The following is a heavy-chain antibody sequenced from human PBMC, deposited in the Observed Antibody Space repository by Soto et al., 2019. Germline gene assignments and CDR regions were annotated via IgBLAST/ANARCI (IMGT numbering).Heavy chain of an antibody. CDR3: ELSGRYAYDSPSPEHFFDY. V-gene: IGHV5-51*01. J-gene: IGHJ4*02. Sequence: EVQLVQSGAEVKKPGESLKICCKGSGYIFRTSWIGWVRQMPGKGLEWMGVIYPGDSDTKYSPSFEGQIIISVDMSSSTAYLQLNSLKASDTATDLCELSGRYAYDSPSPEHFFDYSGQGTQVTVSS. D-gene: IGHD5-12*01. CDR1: GYIFRTSW. CDR2: IYPGDSDT.